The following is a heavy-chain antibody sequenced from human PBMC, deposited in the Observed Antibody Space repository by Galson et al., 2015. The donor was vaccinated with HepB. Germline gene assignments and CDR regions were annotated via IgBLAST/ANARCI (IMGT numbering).Heavy chain of an antibody. CDR3: TKGAQSAAFDI. CDR1: AFTFSSYA. J-gene: IGHJ3*02. V-gene: IGHV3-23*01. Sequence: SLRLSCAASAFTFSSYAMSWVRQAPGKGLEWVSSISDSGDIAFYADSVKGRFTISRDNSENTVSLQMNSLGAEDTAVYYCTKGAQSAAFDIWGQGTMVTVSP. CDR2: ISDSGDIA.